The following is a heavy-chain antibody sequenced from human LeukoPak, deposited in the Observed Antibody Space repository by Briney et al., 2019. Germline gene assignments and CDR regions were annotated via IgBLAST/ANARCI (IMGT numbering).Heavy chain of an antibody. CDR1: GFTFSNYS. V-gene: IGHV3-48*01. J-gene: IGHJ4*02. Sequence: GGSLRLSCAASGFTFSNYSMNWGRQVPGKGLEWVSYISSSSSTIYYAGAVKGRFTISRDNAKNSLYLQMNSLRAEDTAVYYCARVGAMRWDYWGQGTLVTVSS. D-gene: IGHD2-2*01. CDR3: ARVGAMRWDY. CDR2: ISSSSSTI.